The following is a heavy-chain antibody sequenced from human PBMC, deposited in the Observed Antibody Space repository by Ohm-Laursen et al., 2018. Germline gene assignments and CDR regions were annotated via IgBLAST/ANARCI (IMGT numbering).Heavy chain of an antibody. V-gene: IGHV1-18*01. J-gene: IGHJ4*02. D-gene: IGHD3-3*01. CDR3: AGDRINTYYDFWSGYGYFDY. CDR1: GYSFTSYG. CDR2: ISGYDANT. Sequence: GASVKVSCKASGYSFTSYGISWVRQAPGQGLEWMGWISGYDANTKYAQNLQGRVTMTTDTSTSTAYMELSSLRSEDTAVYYCAGDRINTYYDFWSGYGYFDYWGQGTLVTVSS.